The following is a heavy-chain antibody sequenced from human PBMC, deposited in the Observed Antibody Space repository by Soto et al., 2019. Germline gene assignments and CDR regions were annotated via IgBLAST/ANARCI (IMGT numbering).Heavy chain of an antibody. Sequence: QVQLVQSGAEVKKPGSSVKVSCTASGGTFSSYAISWVRQAPGQGLEWMGGIIPIFGTANYAQKFQGRVTITADESTSTAYMELSSLRSEDTAVYYCARVLSLRSARLDAFDIWGQGTMVTVSS. V-gene: IGHV1-69*01. CDR3: ARVLSLRSARLDAFDI. D-gene: IGHD6-6*01. J-gene: IGHJ3*02. CDR1: GGTFSSYA. CDR2: IIPIFGTA.